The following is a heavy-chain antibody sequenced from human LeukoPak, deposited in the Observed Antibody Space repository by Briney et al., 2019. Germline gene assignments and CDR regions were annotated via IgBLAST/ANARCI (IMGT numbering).Heavy chain of an antibody. CDR2: IYYSGST. Sequence: PSETLSLTCTVSGGSISSYYWSWIRQPPGKGLEWIGHIYYSGSTNYNPSLKSRVTISVDTSKNQFSLKLSSVTAADTAVYYCARHPGSSWYVDYWGQGTLVTVSS. CDR1: GGSISSYY. CDR3: ARHPGSSWYVDY. D-gene: IGHD6-13*01. V-gene: IGHV4-59*08. J-gene: IGHJ4*02.